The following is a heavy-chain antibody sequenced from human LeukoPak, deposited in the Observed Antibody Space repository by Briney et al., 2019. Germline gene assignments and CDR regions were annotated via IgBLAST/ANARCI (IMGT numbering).Heavy chain of an antibody. D-gene: IGHD3-3*01. CDR1: GFTFSSYA. Sequence: GGSLGLSCAASGFTFSSYAMSWVRQAPGKGLEWVSAISGSGGSTYYADSVKGRFTISRDNSKNTLYLQMNSLRAEDTAVYYCAKDQDTIFGVVIIHYYYYYGMDVWGQGTTVTVSS. J-gene: IGHJ6*02. V-gene: IGHV3-23*01. CDR3: AKDQDTIFGVVIIHYYYYYGMDV. CDR2: ISGSGGST.